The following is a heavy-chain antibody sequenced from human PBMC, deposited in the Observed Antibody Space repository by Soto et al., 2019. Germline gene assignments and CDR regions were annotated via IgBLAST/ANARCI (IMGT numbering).Heavy chain of an antibody. D-gene: IGHD3-10*01. Sequence: QVELVQSGAEVREPGAAVKVSCQPAGATFSGNFFHWVRQAPGQGLEWMGWINPDNGDTNYAQKFQDRFTMTRDTSIRTVYMDLSRLRSDDTGVYFCPGDSSGANVQYWGQGTLVTVSS. CDR1: GATFSGNF. CDR3: PGDSSGANVQY. V-gene: IGHV1-2*02. J-gene: IGHJ1*01. CDR2: INPDNGDT.